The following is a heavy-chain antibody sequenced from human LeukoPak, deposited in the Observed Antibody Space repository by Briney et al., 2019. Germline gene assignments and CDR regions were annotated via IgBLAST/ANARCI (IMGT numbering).Heavy chain of an antibody. Sequence: SETLSLTCTVSGGSINNYYWNWIRQPPGKGLEWIGYITGSIYFSGSTKYNPSLKSRVTLSADTSKNQFSLKLGSVTAADTAVYYCARQPYMLGAYYFDYWGQGTLVTVSS. CDR1: GGSINNYY. D-gene: IGHD1-26*01. CDR2: ITGSIYFSGST. CDR3: ARQPYMLGAYYFDY. V-gene: IGHV4-59*08. J-gene: IGHJ4*02.